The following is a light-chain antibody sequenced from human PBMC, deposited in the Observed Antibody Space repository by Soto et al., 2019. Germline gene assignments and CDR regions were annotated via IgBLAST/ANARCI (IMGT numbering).Light chain of an antibody. J-gene: IGLJ7*01. CDR3: ETWDSNTPV. CDR2: LEGSGSY. V-gene: IGLV4-60*03. Sequence: QAVVTQSSSASASLGSSVKLTCTLSSGHSSYIIAWHQQQPGKAPRYLMKLEGSGSYNKGSGVPDRFSGSSSGADRYLTISNLQSEDEADYYCETWDSNTPVFGGGTQLTVL. CDR1: SGHSSYI.